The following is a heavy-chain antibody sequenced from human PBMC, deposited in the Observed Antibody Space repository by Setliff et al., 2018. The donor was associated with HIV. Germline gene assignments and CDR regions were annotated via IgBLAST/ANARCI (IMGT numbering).Heavy chain of an antibody. V-gene: IGHV3-73*01. CDR2: IRTKANSYAT. CDR3: ARNQGNSFGQGFDY. Sequence: KVSCKASGYTFTGYYMHWVRQASGKGLEWVGRIRTKANSYATAYGAAVKGRFTISRDDSKNTAYLQMNSLKTEDTAVYYCARNQGNSFGQGFDYWGQGTLVTVSS. CDR1: GYTFTGYY. J-gene: IGHJ4*02. D-gene: IGHD5-18*01.